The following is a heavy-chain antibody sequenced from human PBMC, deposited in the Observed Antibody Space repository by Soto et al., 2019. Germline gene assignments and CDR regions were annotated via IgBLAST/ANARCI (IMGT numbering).Heavy chain of an antibody. V-gene: IGHV3-74*01. D-gene: IGHD2-15*01. J-gene: IGHJ4*02. CDR2: IKSDGSST. CDR1: GITFSSYW. CDR3: ARDACSGGNCFYFGPDY. Sequence: EVQLVESGGGLVQPGGSLRLSCAASGITFSSYWMHWVRQAPGKGLVWVSRIKSDGSSTSYADSVKGRFTISRDNAKNTLYLQMNSMRAEDTAVYYCARDACSGGNCFYFGPDYWGQGTLVTVSS.